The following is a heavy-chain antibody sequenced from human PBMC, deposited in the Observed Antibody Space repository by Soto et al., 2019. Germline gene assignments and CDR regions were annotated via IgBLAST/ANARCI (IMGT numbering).Heavy chain of an antibody. V-gene: IGHV1-8*01. CDR2: IDPKTGDT. Sequence: QVQLVQSGAEVKKPGASVKVSCKTSGYTFINYDINWVRQATGQGLEWMGWIDPKTGDTVYAQKFQGRVTMTRSTSIRTAYMELSSLRSEDTAVYYGARARVYGGVDPWGQGTLVTVSS. CDR1: GYTFINYD. CDR3: ARARVYGGVDP. J-gene: IGHJ5*02. D-gene: IGHD4-17*01.